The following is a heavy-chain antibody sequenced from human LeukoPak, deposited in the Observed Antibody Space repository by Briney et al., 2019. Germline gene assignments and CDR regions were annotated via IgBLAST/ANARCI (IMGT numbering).Heavy chain of an antibody. V-gene: IGHV3-11*04. Sequence: PGGSLRLSCAASGFTFSDHYMSWIRQAPGKGLEWVSSISSIGSTIYYADSVKGRFTISSDNAKNSLYLQMNSLRAEDTAVYYCARGPIAGGYWGQGTLVTVSS. CDR1: GFTFSDHY. CDR3: ARGPIAGGY. J-gene: IGHJ4*02. CDR2: ISSIGSTI. D-gene: IGHD1-26*01.